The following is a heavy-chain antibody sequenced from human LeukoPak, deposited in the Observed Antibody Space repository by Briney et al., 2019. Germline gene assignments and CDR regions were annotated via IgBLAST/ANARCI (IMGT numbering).Heavy chain of an antibody. J-gene: IGHJ4*02. D-gene: IGHD1-14*01. V-gene: IGHV1-2*02. CDR1: GYTFTGYY. Sequence: ASVKVSCKASGYTFTGYYMHWVRQAPGQGLEGMGWINPNSGGTNYAQKFQGRVTMTRDTSISTAYMELTRLRSDDTAVYYCARGRPLLGNQPTYYFDYWGQGTLVTVSS. CDR3: ARGRPLLGNQPTYYFDY. CDR2: INPNSGGT.